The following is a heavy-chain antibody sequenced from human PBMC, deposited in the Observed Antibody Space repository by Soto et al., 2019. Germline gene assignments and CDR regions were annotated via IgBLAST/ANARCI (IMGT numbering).Heavy chain of an antibody. CDR2: IYYSGST. J-gene: IGHJ5*02. V-gene: IGHV4-30-4*01. CDR3: ARARRWFGVKWFDP. Sequence: SETLSLTCTVSGGSISSGDDYWSWIRQPPGKGLEWIGYIYYSGSTYYNPSLKSRVTISVDTSKNQFSLKLSSVTAADTAVYYCARARRWFGVKWFDPWGQGTLVTVS. CDR1: GGSISSGDDY. D-gene: IGHD3-10*01.